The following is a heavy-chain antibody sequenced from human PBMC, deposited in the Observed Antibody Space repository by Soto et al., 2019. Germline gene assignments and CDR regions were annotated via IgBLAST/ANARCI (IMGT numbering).Heavy chain of an antibody. J-gene: IGHJ6*02. CDR2: IVVGSGNT. D-gene: IGHD3-22*01. CDR3: AADGYYDSSGYYPYYYYYGMDV. CDR1: GFTFTSSA. Sequence: ASVKVSCKASGFTFTSSAVQWVRQARGQRLEWIGWIVVGSGNTNYAQKFQERVTITRDMSTSTAYMVLSSLRSEDTAVYYCAADGYYDSSGYYPYYYYYGMDVWGQGTTVTVSS. V-gene: IGHV1-58*01.